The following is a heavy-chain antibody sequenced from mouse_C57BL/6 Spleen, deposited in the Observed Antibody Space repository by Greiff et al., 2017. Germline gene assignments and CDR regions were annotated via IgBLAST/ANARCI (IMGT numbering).Heavy chain of an antibody. CDR1: GFSLTSYG. D-gene: IGHD2-5*01. CDR3: AKRGYYSNSLAY. J-gene: IGHJ3*01. V-gene: IGHV2-9*01. Sequence: VKLMESGPGLVAPSQSPSITCTVSGFSLTSYGVDWVRQPPGKGLEWLGVIWGGGSTNYNSALMSRLSISKDNSKSQVFLKMNRLQTDDTAMYYCAKRGYYSNSLAYWGQGTLVTVSA. CDR2: IWGGGST.